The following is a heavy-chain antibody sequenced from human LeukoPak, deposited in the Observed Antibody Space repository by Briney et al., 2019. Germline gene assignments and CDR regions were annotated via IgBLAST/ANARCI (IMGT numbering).Heavy chain of an antibody. J-gene: IGHJ4*02. CDR2: ISAYNGNT. CDR3: ARVYCSGGSCYFYFDY. Sequence: ASVKVSCKASGGTFSSYAISWVRQAPGQGLEWMGWISAYNGNTNYAQKLQGRVTMTTDTSTSTAYMELRSLRSDDTAVYYCARVYCSGGSCYFYFDYWGQGTLVTVSS. CDR1: GGTFSSYA. D-gene: IGHD2-15*01. V-gene: IGHV1-18*01.